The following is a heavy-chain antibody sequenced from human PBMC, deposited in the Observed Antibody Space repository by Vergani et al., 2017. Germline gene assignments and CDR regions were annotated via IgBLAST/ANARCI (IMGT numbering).Heavy chain of an antibody. CDR1: GYSFTSYW. CDR2: IYPGDSDT. Sequence: EVQLVQSGAEVKKPGESLKISCKGSGYSFTSYWIGWVRQMPGRGLEWMGIIYPGDSDTRYSPSFQGQVTISADKSISTAYLQWSSLKASDTAMYYCARERLGMATIGQLGYFDYWGQGTLVTVSS. V-gene: IGHV5-51*01. J-gene: IGHJ4*02. D-gene: IGHD5-24*01. CDR3: ARERLGMATIGQLGYFDY.